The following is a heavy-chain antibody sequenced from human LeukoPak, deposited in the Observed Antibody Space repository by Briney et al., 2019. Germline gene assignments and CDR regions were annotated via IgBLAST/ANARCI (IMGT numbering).Heavy chain of an antibody. CDR3: ARDWGSGNSYYFDY. Sequence: GGSLRLSCAASGFTFSSYGMHWVRQAPGKGLEWVSFIWYYGSNKYYEDSVKGRFTISRDNSKNTLYLQMNSLRAEDTAVYYCARDWGSGNSYYFDYWGQGTLVTVSS. D-gene: IGHD3-10*01. CDR2: IWYYGSNK. J-gene: IGHJ4*02. CDR1: GFTFSSYG. V-gene: IGHV3-33*01.